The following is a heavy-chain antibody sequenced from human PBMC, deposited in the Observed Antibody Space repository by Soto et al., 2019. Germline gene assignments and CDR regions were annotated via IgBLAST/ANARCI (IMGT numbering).Heavy chain of an antibody. Sequence: SETLSLSCTVSGGSISSGDYYWGWLRQPPGKGLEWVGYFYYNGSTYYNSSIKSRVTISVDTSKNPFYLKMSSVTAEDTAVYYCARDWTSTVVRSTRYHWFDPWGQGTLVTVSS. D-gene: IGHD3-10*01. CDR2: FYYNGST. J-gene: IGHJ5*02. CDR3: ARDWTSTVVRSTRYHWFDP. V-gene: IGHV4-30-4*08. CDR1: GGSISSGDYY.